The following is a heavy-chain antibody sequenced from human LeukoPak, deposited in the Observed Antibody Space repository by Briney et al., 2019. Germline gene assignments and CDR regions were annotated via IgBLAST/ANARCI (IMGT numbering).Heavy chain of an antibody. V-gene: IGHV3-53*01. CDR1: GFTVSSNY. Sequence: GGSLRLSCVASGFTVSSNYMTWVRQATGKGLEWVSIIYIGGNTYYADSVKGRFTISRDNSKNTLYLQMNSLRAEDTAVYYCAKSGYWGQGTLVTVSS. CDR2: IYIGGNT. J-gene: IGHJ4*02. CDR3: AKSGY.